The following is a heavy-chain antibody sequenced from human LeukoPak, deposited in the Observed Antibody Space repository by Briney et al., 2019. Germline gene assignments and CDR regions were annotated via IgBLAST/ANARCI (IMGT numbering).Heavy chain of an antibody. J-gene: IGHJ4*02. Sequence: SETLSLTCTVSGGSISSSSYYWCWIRQPPGKGLEWIGSIYYSGSTYYNPSLKSRVTISVDTSKNQFSLKLSSVTAADTAVYYCARYRFAYLEPAANYFDYWGQGTLVTVSS. CDR1: GGSISSSSYY. V-gene: IGHV4-39*01. CDR3: ARYRFAYLEPAANYFDY. CDR2: IYYSGST. D-gene: IGHD2-2*01.